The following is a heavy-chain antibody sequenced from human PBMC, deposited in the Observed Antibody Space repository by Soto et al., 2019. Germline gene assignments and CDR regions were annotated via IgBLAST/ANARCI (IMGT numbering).Heavy chain of an antibody. J-gene: IGHJ4*02. CDR1: GGSISSGGYY. CDR3: ARSYDSSGYYFLGY. Sequence: QVQLQESSAGLVKPSQTLSLTRTVSGGSISSGGYYWSWIRQHPGKGLEWIGYIYYSGSTYYNPSLKSRVTISVDTSKNQFSLKLSSVTTADTAVYYCARSYDSSGYYFLGYWGQGTLVTVSS. D-gene: IGHD3-22*01. V-gene: IGHV4-31*03. CDR2: IYYSGST.